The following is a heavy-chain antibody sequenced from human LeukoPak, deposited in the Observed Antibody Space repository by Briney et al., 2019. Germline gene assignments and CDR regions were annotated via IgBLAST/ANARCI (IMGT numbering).Heavy chain of an antibody. D-gene: IGHD2-15*01. CDR1: GYTFTSYG. CDR3: ARDGYCSGGSCRKENWFDP. V-gene: IGHV1-18*01. J-gene: IGHJ5*02. CDR2: ISAYNGNT. Sequence: ASVKLSCKASGYTFTSYGISWVRQPPGQELEWMGWISAYNGNTNYAQKLQGRVTMTTDTSTSTAYMELRSLRSDDTAVYYCARDGYCSGGSCRKENWFDPWGHGTLVTVSS.